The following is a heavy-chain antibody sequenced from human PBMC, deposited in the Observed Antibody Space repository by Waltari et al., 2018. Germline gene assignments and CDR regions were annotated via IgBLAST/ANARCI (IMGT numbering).Heavy chain of an antibody. J-gene: IGHJ5*02. V-gene: IGHV3-48*03. CDR1: GFTFSSYE. CDR2: ISRSGSTN. CDR3: AKGEAGPWFDP. Sequence: EVQLVESGGGLVQPGGSLRLSCAASGFTFSSYEMNWVRQAPGKGLEWVSYISRSGSTNDYAGSVKGRFTISRDNAKNSLYLQMNSLRAEDTAVYYCAKGEAGPWFDPWGQGTLVTVSS. D-gene: IGHD1-26*01.